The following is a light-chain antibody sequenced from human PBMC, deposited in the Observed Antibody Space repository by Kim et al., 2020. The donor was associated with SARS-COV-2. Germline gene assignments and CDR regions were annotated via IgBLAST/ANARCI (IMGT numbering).Light chain of an antibody. J-gene: IGKJ1*01. CDR1: QSVNSNY. Sequence: APGERATLSCRASQSVNSNYLDWYQQKPGQAPRLLIYGASSRATGIPDRFSGSGSGTDFTLTITRLEPEDFAVYYCQQYSSSPATFGQGTKVDIK. CDR2: GAS. V-gene: IGKV3-20*01. CDR3: QQYSSSPAT.